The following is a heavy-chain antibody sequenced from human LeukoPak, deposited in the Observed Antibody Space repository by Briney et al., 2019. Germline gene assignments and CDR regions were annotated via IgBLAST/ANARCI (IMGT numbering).Heavy chain of an antibody. D-gene: IGHD5-18*01. J-gene: IGHJ6*03. CDR3: ARRYKTGYYYYMDV. V-gene: IGHV4-59*01. CDR2: IYYSGST. Sequence: SETLSLTCTVSGGSISSYYWSWIRQPPGKGLEWIGYIYYSGSTNYNPSLKSRVTISVDTSKNQFSLKLSSVTAADTAVYYCARRYKTGYYYYMDVWGKGTTVTISS. CDR1: GGSISSYY.